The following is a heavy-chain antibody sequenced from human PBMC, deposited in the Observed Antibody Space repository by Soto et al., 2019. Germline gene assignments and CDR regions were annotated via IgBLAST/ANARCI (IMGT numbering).Heavy chain of an antibody. D-gene: IGHD3-9*01. CDR1: VGTFSSYA. V-gene: IGHV1-69*13. CDR3: ARGGAGYYDILTGYYAADAFDI. CDR2: IIPIFGTA. J-gene: IGHJ3*02. Sequence: SVKVTCKASVGTFSSYAISCVRQAPGQGLEWMGGIIPIFGTANYAQKFQGRVTITADESTSTAYMELSSLRSEDTAVYYCARGGAGYYDILTGYYAADAFDIWGQGTMVTVSS.